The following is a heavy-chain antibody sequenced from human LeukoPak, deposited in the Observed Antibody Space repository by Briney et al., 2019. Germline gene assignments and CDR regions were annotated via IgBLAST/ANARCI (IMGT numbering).Heavy chain of an antibody. D-gene: IGHD3-10*02. CDR3: AKDLFHQSDVFGELLGLVDY. CDR1: GGSISSYY. CDR2: IYYSGST. J-gene: IGHJ4*02. Sequence: SETLSLTCTVSGGSISSYYWSWVRQPPWKGLEWIGYIYYSGSTNYNPSLKSRVTISVDTSKNQFSLKLSSVTAADTAVYYCAKDLFHQSDVFGELLGLVDYWGQGTLVTVSS. V-gene: IGHV4-59*12.